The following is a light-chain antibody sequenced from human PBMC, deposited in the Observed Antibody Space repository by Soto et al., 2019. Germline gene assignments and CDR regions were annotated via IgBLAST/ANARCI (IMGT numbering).Light chain of an antibody. V-gene: IGKV3-20*01. CDR3: QHYGSSPPYT. CDR2: GTS. CDR1: QSVSISS. Sequence: EIVLTQSPGTLSLSPGERTTLSCRASQSVSISSLAWYQQKPGQAPRLLIYGTSSRATGIPDRFSGSGSGSDFTLTISRLEPEDFAVYYCQHYGSSPPYTFGQGTKLEIK. J-gene: IGKJ2*01.